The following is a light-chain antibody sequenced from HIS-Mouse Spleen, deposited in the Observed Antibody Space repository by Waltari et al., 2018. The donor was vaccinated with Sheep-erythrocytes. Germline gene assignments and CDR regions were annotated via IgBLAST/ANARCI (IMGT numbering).Light chain of an antibody. CDR1: QGSSSY. Sequence: AIRLTQSPSSLSASTGDRVTIPCRTSQGSSSYLAWYQQKPGKAPKLLIYAASTLQSGVPSRFSGSGSGTDFTLTISCLQSEDFATYYCQQYYSYPPLTFGGGTKVEIK. CDR3: QQYYSYPPLT. CDR2: AAS. J-gene: IGKJ4*01. V-gene: IGKV1-8*01.